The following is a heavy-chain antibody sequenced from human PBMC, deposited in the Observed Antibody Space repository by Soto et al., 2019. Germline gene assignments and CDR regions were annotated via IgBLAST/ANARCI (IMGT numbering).Heavy chain of an antibody. Sequence: QVQLVQSGAEVKKPGASVKVSCKASGYTFTSYGISWVRQASGQGLEWMGWISAYNGNTKYAQKLQGRVTMTTDTTTSTAYMELRSLRSDDTAGYCCARDEANKWNDGGWFDPWGQGTLVTVSS. CDR1: GYTFTSYG. CDR2: ISAYNGNT. V-gene: IGHV1-18*01. CDR3: ARDEANKWNDGGWFDP. D-gene: IGHD1-1*01. J-gene: IGHJ5*02.